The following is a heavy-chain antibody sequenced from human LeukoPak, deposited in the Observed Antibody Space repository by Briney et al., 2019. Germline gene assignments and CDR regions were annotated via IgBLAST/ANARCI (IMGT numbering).Heavy chain of an antibody. CDR1: GFTFNSYA. CDR3: AKDLFGGVAVTGNAFDF. Sequence: PGGSLRLSCAASGFTFNSYAMSWVRQAPGKGLEWVSAISGSGGSSYYADSVKGRFTISRDNSKNTLYLQMNSLRAEDTAVYFCAKDLFGGVAVTGNAFDFWGQGTMVTVSS. D-gene: IGHD3-16*01. CDR2: ISGSGGSS. V-gene: IGHV3-23*01. J-gene: IGHJ3*01.